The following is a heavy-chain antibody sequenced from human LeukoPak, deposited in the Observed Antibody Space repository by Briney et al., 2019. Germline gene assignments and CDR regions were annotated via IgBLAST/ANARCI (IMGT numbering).Heavy chain of an antibody. CDR2: IYPGDSDT. D-gene: IGHD3-10*01. CDR3: ARQTGHYGSGSFFDY. CDR1: GYRFTNYW. V-gene: IGHV5-51*01. Sequence: GESLKISCKGSGYRFTNYWIGWVRPMPGKGLEWMGTIYPGDSDTRYSPSFQGQVTISADKSIRTAYLQWSSLKASDTAMYYCARQTGHYGSGSFFDYWGQGTLVTVSS. J-gene: IGHJ4*02.